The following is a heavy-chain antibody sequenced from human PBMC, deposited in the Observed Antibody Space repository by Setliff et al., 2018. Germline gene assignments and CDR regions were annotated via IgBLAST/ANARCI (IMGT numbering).Heavy chain of an antibody. CDR1: GDSISSSRYY. CDR3: ARAPGRQDYHYMEL. D-gene: IGHD2-15*01. V-gene: IGHV4-61*03. J-gene: IGHJ6*03. Sequence: SETLSLTCTVSGDSISSSRYYWAWIRQPPGKGLEWIGYVSHSGSTDYNPSLRSRVTVSVDTSRIHFSLKLRSVTAADTAVYYCARAPGRQDYHYMELWGKGTTVTVSS. CDR2: VSHSGST.